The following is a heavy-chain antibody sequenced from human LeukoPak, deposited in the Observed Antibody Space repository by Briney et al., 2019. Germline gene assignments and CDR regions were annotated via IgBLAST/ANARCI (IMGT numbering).Heavy chain of an antibody. CDR1: GGTFSSYA. V-gene: IGHV1-69*13. Sequence: GASVKVSCKASGGTFSSYAISWVRQAPGQGLEWMGGIIPIFGTANYAQKFQGRVTITADESTSTAYMELSSLRSEDTAVYYCARAPAVDTAMPIYYYYMDVWGKGTTVTVSS. CDR2: IIPIFGTA. CDR3: ARAPAVDTAMPIYYYYMDV. D-gene: IGHD5-18*01. J-gene: IGHJ6*03.